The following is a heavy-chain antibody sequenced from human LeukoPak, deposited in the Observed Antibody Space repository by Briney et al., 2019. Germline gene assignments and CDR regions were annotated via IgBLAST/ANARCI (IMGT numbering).Heavy chain of an antibody. CDR2: ISSGGSSI. CDR3: ARTGPRWLQSEY. Sequence: PGGSLRLSCAASGFDFSDYEMNWVRQAPGKGLEWISYISSGGSSIFYADSVKGRFTISRDNAMNSLYLHMSSLRAEDSAVYYCARTGPRWLQSEYWGQGTLVTVSS. V-gene: IGHV3-48*03. J-gene: IGHJ4*02. D-gene: IGHD5-24*01. CDR1: GFDFSDYE.